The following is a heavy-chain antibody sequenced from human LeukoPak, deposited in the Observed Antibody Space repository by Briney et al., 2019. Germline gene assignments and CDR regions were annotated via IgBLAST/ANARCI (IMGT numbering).Heavy chain of an antibody. V-gene: IGHV3-23*01. J-gene: IGHJ4*02. CDR1: GFTLSTNA. CDR2: ISGSGAST. D-gene: IGHD1-26*01. Sequence: GGSLRLSCLTSGFTLSTNAMSWVRQAPGKGLEWISGISGSGASTYYADSVKGRFTISRDDSRNTLYLQMNSLRGDDTAVYYCAKDVGKWESLHFSDYWGQGTLVTVSS. CDR3: AKDVGKWESLHFSDY.